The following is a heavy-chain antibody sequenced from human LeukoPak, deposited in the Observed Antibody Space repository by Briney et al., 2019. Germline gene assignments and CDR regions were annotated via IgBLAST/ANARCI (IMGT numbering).Heavy chain of an antibody. D-gene: IGHD3-3*01. CDR2: IYTSGST. CDR3: ARDTPISRFRAFDI. V-gene: IGHV4-4*07. CDR1: GGSISSYY. Sequence: PSETLSLTCTVSGGSISSYYWSWIRQPAGKGLEWIGRIYTSGSTNYNPSLKSRVTMSVDTSKNQFSLKLSSVTAADTAVYYCARDTPISRFRAFDIWGQGTMVTVSS. J-gene: IGHJ3*02.